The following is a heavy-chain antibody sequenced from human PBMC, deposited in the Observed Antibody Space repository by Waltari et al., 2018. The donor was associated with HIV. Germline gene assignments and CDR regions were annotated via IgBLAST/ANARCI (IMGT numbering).Heavy chain of an antibody. CDR3: VRGMLATRTSPFDA. D-gene: IGHD2-8*01. Sequence: EVQLVESGGGLVQPGESLRLSCVASGFHFSGYWMHWVRQAPGKGLVWVSRINIDGNSTSYADSVQGRFTVSRDDAKNTLYLQINSLRAEDTAVYYCVRGMLATRTSPFDAWGQGTLVTVSS. J-gene: IGHJ4*02. CDR2: INIDGNST. V-gene: IGHV3-74*01. CDR1: GFHFSGYW.